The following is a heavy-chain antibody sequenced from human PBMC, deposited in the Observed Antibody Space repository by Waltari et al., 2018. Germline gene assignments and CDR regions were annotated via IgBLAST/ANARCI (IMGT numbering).Heavy chain of an antibody. V-gene: IGHV4-39*07. D-gene: IGHD1-26*01. J-gene: IGHJ4*02. Sequence: QLQLQESGPGLVKPSETLSLTCTVSGGSISSSSYYWGWIRQPPGKGLEWIGSIYYSGSTYYNPSLKSRVTISVDTSKNQFSLKLSSVTAADTAVYYCARDIVGATPFDYWGQGTLVTVSS. CDR2: IYYSGST. CDR1: GGSISSSSYY. CDR3: ARDIVGATPFDY.